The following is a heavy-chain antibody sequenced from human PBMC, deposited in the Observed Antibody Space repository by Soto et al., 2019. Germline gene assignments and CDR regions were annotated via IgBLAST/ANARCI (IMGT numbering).Heavy chain of an antibody. CDR2: IYYSGST. CDR3: ATRTDYYYGSGSLGGMDV. CDR1: GGSISSGSYY. J-gene: IGHJ6*02. D-gene: IGHD3-10*01. V-gene: IGHV4-31*03. Sequence: QVQLQESGPGLVKPSQTLSLTCTVSGGSISSGSYYWSWIRQLPGKGLEWIGYIYYSGSTYYNPSLKIRVTISVYTSKNQFALKLNSLTAADTAVYYCATRTDYYYGSGSLGGMDVWGQGTTVTVSS.